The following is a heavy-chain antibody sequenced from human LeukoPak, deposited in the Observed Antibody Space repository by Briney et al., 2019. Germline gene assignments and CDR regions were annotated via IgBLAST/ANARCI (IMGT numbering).Heavy chain of an antibody. CDR2: IYHSGYT. CDR3: ARDRYGIVVVPAAIWGSDYYYYYMDV. V-gene: IGHV4-38-2*02. CDR1: GYSITSGYY. D-gene: IGHD2-2*01. J-gene: IGHJ6*03. Sequence: SETLSLTCTVSGYSITSGYYWGWIRQPPGKGLEWIGSIYHSGYTYFNPSLKSRVTMLVDMSKNQSSLKLSSVTAADTAVYYCARDRYGIVVVPAAIWGSDYYYYYMDVWGKGTTVTVSS.